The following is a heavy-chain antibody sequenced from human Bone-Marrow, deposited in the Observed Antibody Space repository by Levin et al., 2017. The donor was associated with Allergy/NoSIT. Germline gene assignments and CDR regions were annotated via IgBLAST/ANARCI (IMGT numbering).Heavy chain of an antibody. V-gene: IGHV4-61*01. D-gene: IGHD6-19*01. J-gene: IGHJ3*02. CDR1: GDSVSSSSYY. Sequence: PSETLSLTCSVSGDSVSSSSYYWSWIRQTPGKGLDWIGYIYYSGSTTYNPSLKSRITMSVDTSKNQFSLRLTSVTAADTAVSYCARQAARPTYSSIRGYAFDIWGQGTTVTVSS. CDR2: IYYSGST. CDR3: ARQAARPTYSSIRGYAFDI.